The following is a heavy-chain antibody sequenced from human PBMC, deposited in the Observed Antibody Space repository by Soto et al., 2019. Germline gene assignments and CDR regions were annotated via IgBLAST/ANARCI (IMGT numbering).Heavy chain of an antibody. V-gene: IGHV3-23*01. Sequence: EVQLLDSGGGLVQPGGSLRLSCDASGFTFRNYVMNWVRQAPGKGLDWVSAISGSGGSTYYADSVKGRFTISRDNSKNTLYLQMSSLRAEDTAVYYCAKGPLGNGYDLDYWGQGTLVTVSS. CDR1: GFTFRNYV. D-gene: IGHD5-12*01. CDR3: AKGPLGNGYDLDY. CDR2: ISGSGGST. J-gene: IGHJ4*02.